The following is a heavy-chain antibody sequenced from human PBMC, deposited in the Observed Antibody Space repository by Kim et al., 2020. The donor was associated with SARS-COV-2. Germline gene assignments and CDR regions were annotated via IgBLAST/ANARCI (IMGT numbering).Heavy chain of an antibody. D-gene: IGHD2-15*01. CDR3: ARDRPPVVSFDY. J-gene: IGHJ4*02. Sequence: ASVKVSCKASGYTFTSYAMHWVRQAPGQRLEWMGWINAGNGNTKYSQKFQGRVTITRDTSASTAYMELSSLRSEDTAVYYCARDRPPVVSFDYWGQGTLVTVSS. V-gene: IGHV1-3*01. CDR2: INAGNGNT. CDR1: GYTFTSYA.